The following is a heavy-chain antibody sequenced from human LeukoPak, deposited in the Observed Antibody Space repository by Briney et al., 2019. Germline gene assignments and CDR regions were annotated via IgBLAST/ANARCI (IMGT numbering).Heavy chain of an antibody. V-gene: IGHV4-38-2*01. CDR2: IYHSGTT. J-gene: IGHJ4*02. Sequence: SETLSLTCAVSGYSISSGYYWGWIRQPPGKGLEWIGTIYHSGTTYYNPSLKSRVTISIDTSKNQFSLKLNSVTAADTAVYYYAKPHITSSHFYDSWGQGALVTVSS. CDR3: AKPHITSSHFYDS. CDR1: GYSISSGYY. D-gene: IGHD6-6*01.